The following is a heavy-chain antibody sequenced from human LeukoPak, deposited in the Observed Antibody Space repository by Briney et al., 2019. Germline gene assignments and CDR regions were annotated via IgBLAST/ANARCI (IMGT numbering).Heavy chain of an antibody. CDR3: ARGRGYDY. CDR1: GGSFSGYY. J-gene: IGHJ4*02. CDR2: INHSGST. D-gene: IGHD5-12*01. Sequence: SETLSLTCAVYGGSFSGYYWSWIRQPPGKGLEWIGEINHSGSTNYNPSLKSRVTISVDTSKNQFSLKLSSVTAADTAVYYCARGRGYDYWGQGTLVTVSS. V-gene: IGHV4-34*01.